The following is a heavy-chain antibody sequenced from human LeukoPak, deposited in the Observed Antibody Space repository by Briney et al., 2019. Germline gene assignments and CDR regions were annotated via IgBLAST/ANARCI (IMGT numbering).Heavy chain of an antibody. CDR3: ARDYYDSSGYYPFDY. Sequence: SETLSLTCTVSGGSISSYYWSWIRQPPGKGLEWIGYIYYSGSTNYNPSLKSRVTISVDTSKNQFSLKLSSVTAADTAVYYCARDYYDSSGYYPFDYWGQGTLVTVSS. D-gene: IGHD3-22*01. J-gene: IGHJ4*02. V-gene: IGHV4-59*01. CDR1: GGSISSYY. CDR2: IYYSGST.